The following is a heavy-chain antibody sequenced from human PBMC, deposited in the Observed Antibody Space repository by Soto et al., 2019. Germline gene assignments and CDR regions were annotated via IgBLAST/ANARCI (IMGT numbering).Heavy chain of an antibody. CDR1: GFTFSSYS. D-gene: IGHD3-3*01. V-gene: IGHV3-48*02. Sequence: GESLKISCAASGFTFSSYSMNWVRQAPGKGLEWVSYISSSSSTIYYADSVKGRFTISRDNAKNSLYLQMNSLRDEDTAVYYCARDEQIKLRFLGGPGAGGYYGMDVWGQGTTVTVSS. CDR3: ARDEQIKLRFLGGPGAGGYYGMDV. CDR2: ISSSSSTI. J-gene: IGHJ6*02.